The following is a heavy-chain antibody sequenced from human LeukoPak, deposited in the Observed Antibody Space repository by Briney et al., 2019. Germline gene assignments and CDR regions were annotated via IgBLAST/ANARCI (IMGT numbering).Heavy chain of an antibody. CDR3: ARDYSSSWDY. Sequence: GGSLRLSCAASGFTFSRYSMHWVCQAPGKGLEWVAIIWYDGSGKYYADSVKGRFTISRDNSNNTLFLQMNSLRVEDTALYYCARDYSSSWDYWGQGTLVTVSS. V-gene: IGHV3-33*01. D-gene: IGHD6-13*01. J-gene: IGHJ4*02. CDR2: IWYDGSGK. CDR1: GFTFSRYS.